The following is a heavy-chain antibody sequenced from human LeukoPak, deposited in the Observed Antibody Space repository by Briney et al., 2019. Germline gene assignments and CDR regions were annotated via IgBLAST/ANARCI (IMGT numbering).Heavy chain of an antibody. CDR3: AKSSPPPLRY. V-gene: IGHV3-30*04. CDR1: GFTFSSYV. J-gene: IGHJ4*02. Sequence: GGSLRLSCAASGFTFSSYVIHWVRQAPGKGLEWVAVISYDGSNKYYADSVKGRFTISRDNSKNTLYLQMNSLRAEDTAVYYCAKSSPPPLRYWGQGTLVTVSS. CDR2: ISYDGSNK.